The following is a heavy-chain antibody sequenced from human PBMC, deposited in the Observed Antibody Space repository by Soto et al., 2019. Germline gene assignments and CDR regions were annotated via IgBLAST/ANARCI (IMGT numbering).Heavy chain of an antibody. CDR2: IIPIFGTA. J-gene: IGHJ3*02. CDR3: ARREMATITGVSAFDI. V-gene: IGHV1-69*12. CDR1: GGTFSSYA. Sequence: QVQLVQSGAEVKKPGSSVKVSCKASGGTFSSYAISWVRQAPGQGLEWMGGIIPIFGTANYAQKFQGRVTITADEATSTAYMELSSLRSEDTAVYYCARREMATITGVSAFDIWGQGTMVTVSS. D-gene: IGHD5-12*01.